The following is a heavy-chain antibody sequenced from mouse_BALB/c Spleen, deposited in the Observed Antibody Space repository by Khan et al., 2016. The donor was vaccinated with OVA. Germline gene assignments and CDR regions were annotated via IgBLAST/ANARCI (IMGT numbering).Heavy chain of an antibody. Sequence: VQLQESGAELARPGASVKMSCKASGYTFPSNTMHWVKQRPGQGLEWIGYINPRSDYTIYTQKFKEKATLTADISSTTAYMQLSSLTSDDSAVYYCARRTTGYAMDYWGQGTSVTVSS. J-gene: IGHJ4*01. CDR3: ARRTTGYAMDY. D-gene: IGHD2-14*01. CDR1: GYTFPSNT. V-gene: IGHV1-4*01. CDR2: INPRSDYT.